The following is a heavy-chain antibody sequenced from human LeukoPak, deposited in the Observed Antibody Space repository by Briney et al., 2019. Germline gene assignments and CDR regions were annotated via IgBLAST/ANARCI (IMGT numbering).Heavy chain of an antibody. J-gene: IGHJ4*02. V-gene: IGHV1-2*02. CDR1: GYSFIDYY. D-gene: IGHD3-10*01. Sequence: ASATGSCKASGYSFIDYYIHWVRQAPGQGLEWMGWVNPHSGGTKFAQKFQGRVTMTRDTSINTAYMEVSSLRSDDTAVYYCARDIGDYYGSGSYWLLWGQGTLVTVAS. CDR2: VNPHSGGT. CDR3: ARDIGDYYGSGSYWLL.